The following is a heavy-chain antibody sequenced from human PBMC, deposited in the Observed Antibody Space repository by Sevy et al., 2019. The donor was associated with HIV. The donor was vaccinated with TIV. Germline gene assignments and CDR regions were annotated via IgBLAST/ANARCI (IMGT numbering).Heavy chain of an antibody. CDR1: GFTFSDYT. V-gene: IGHV3-30*04. Sequence: GGSLRLSCAASGFTFSDYTIHWVRQAPGKGLEWVAVISYDGSRTSYADSVKGRFTSSRYNSKNKLFLQMNSLRAADTSVYYCTRVRGLLGWFDSWGQGTLVTVSS. J-gene: IGHJ5*01. CDR3: TRVRGLLGWFDS. CDR2: ISYDGSRT. D-gene: IGHD3-10*01.